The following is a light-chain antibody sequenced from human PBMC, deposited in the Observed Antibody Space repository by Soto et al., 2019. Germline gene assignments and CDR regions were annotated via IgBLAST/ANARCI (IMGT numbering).Light chain of an antibody. J-gene: IGKJ1*01. CDR3: MQALQTQWT. CDR1: QSLLHSNGYNY. V-gene: IGKV2-28*01. Sequence: DIVMTQSPLSLPVTPGEPASISCRSSQSLLHSNGYNYLDWYLQKPGQSPQLLIYLGSNRASGVPDRFRGGGAGTDFKLKISRVEAEDVGVYYCMQALQTQWTFGQGTKVEIK. CDR2: LGS.